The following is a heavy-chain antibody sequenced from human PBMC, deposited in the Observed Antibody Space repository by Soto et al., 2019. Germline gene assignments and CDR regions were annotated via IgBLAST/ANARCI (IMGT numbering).Heavy chain of an antibody. CDR3: ARAAGDILVVPPDY. V-gene: IGHV3-48*01. Sequence: HPGGSLRLSCAASGFTFSSYSMNWVRQAPGKGLEWVSYISSSSSTIYYADSVKGRFTISRDNAKNSLYLQMNSLRAEDTAVYYSARAAGDILVVPPDYWGQGTLVTVSS. J-gene: IGHJ4*02. CDR1: GFTFSSYS. D-gene: IGHD2-2*01. CDR2: ISSSSSTI.